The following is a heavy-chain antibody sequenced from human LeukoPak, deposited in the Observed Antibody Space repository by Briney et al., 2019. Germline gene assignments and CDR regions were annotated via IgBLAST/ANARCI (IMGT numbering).Heavy chain of an antibody. Sequence: PGGSLRLSCTASGFALDDYVMHCVRQTPGGGLEWVSGISRDSANIGYADSVKGRFTISRDNDKNSLYLQMNSLTTEDTALYYCARDFCTGCNYYFYGMDVWGRGTTVTVSS. D-gene: IGHD2-2*01. CDR2: ISRDSANI. CDR3: ARDFCTGCNYYFYGMDV. CDR1: GFALDDYV. J-gene: IGHJ6*02. V-gene: IGHV3-9*01.